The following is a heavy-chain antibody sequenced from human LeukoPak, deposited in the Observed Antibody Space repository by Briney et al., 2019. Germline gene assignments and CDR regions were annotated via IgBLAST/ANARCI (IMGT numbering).Heavy chain of an antibody. D-gene: IGHD5-24*01. V-gene: IGHV4-31*03. Sequence: PSQTLSLTCTVSGGSISSGGYYWSWIRQHPGKGLEWIGYIYYSGSTYYNPSLKSRVTISVDTSKNQFSLKLSSVTAADTAVYCCARARDGYNFGAFDIWGQGTMVTVSS. J-gene: IGHJ3*02. CDR2: IYYSGST. CDR1: GGSISSGGYY. CDR3: ARARDGYNFGAFDI.